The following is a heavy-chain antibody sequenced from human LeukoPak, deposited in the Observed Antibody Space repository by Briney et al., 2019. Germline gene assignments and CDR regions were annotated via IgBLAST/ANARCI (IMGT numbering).Heavy chain of an antibody. Sequence: ASVKVSCKTSGYTFTDYFINWVRQAPGQGLEWMGIINPSGTTSYAQKFQGRVTMTRDMSTRTVYMELSSLRSEDTAVYYCASGGNNYGYRSYFDYWGQGTLVTVSS. D-gene: IGHD5-18*01. CDR3: ASGGNNYGYRSYFDY. V-gene: IGHV1-46*01. CDR1: GYTFTDYF. CDR2: INPSGTT. J-gene: IGHJ4*02.